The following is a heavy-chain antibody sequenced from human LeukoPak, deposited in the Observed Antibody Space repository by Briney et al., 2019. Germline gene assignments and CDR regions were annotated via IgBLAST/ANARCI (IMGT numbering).Heavy chain of an antibody. Sequence: EPSQTLSLTSTVSGGSISSGDYYWSWIRQPPGKGLEWIGYIYYSGSTYYNPSLKSRVTISVDTSKNQFSLKLSSVTAADTAVYYCASYVWGSYRYRGGAFDIWGQGTMVTVSS. J-gene: IGHJ3*02. CDR3: ASYVWGSYRYRGGAFDI. D-gene: IGHD3-16*02. CDR1: GGSISSGDYY. V-gene: IGHV4-30-4*01. CDR2: IYYSGST.